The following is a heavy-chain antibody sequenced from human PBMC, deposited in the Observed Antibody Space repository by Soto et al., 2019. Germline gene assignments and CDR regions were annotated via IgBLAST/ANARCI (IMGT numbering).Heavy chain of an antibody. V-gene: IGHV3-23*01. CDR2: ISGNGANT. D-gene: IGHD3-16*01. J-gene: IGHJ4*03. CDR1: GFTFSSFA. CDR3: AKEHVGGTCIITGYFSY. Sequence: GGSLRLSCVASGFTFSSFAMSWVRQVLGRGLEWVSGISGNGANTYYADSVKGRFTISRDNSKNTLSLQMNSLRADDTAVYYCAKEHVGGTCIITGYFSYRGRGSMVTVSS.